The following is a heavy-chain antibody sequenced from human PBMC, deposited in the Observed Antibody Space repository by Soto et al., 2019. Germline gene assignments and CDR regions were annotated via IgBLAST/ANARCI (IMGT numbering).Heavy chain of an antibody. Sequence: QVQLVQSGAELRKPGASVKVSCKASGYTFSSHGIIWVRQAPGQGLEWMGWISGYNGNAKYAQRCQGRFTMTTDTTTSTVYMDLRSLGSDDSAVYYCAREGSYGWYDCWGQGTLVTVSS. CDR3: AREGSYGWYDC. CDR1: GYTFSSHG. J-gene: IGHJ5*01. CDR2: ISGYNGNA. V-gene: IGHV1-18*01. D-gene: IGHD2-15*01.